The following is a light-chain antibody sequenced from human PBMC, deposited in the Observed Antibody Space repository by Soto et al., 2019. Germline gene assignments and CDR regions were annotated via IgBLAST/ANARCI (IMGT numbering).Light chain of an antibody. V-gene: IGKV1-5*01. Sequence: IHMTQSASTLSASVGYRLTITWRAGQSISRLLAWYEQKLGKAPKLLIYHASNLESGVPSRFRGSGSGTEYTLTISSLRPDDFATYYCQQYNSYPITFGQGTRLEIK. CDR2: HAS. CDR3: QQYNSYPIT. CDR1: QSISRL. J-gene: IGKJ5*01.